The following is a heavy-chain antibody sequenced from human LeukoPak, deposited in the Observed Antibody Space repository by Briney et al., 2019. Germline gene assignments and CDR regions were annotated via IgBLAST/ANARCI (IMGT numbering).Heavy chain of an antibody. CDR1: GYTFTSYG. Sequence: ASVKVSCKASGYTFTSYGISWVRQAPGQGLEWMGWVSTYNGNTNYAHNLQGRVTMTTDTSTSTAYMELRSLRSDDTAVYYCARDYSSGWPNFDYWGQGALVTVSS. CDR3: ARDYSSGWPNFDY. CDR2: VSTYNGNT. J-gene: IGHJ4*02. D-gene: IGHD6-19*01. V-gene: IGHV1-18*01.